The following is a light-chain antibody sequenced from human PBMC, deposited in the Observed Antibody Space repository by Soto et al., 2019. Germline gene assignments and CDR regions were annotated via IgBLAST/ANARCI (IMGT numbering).Light chain of an antibody. J-gene: IGKJ2*01. Sequence: ELVLTQSPGTLSLSPGERATLSCRASQSVSSSQLAWYQQKPGQAPRLLIYGASTTATGIPDRFSGGGSGTDFTLTISRLEPEDFAVYYCQQFGSSPEYTFGQGTKLEVK. V-gene: IGKV3-20*01. CDR2: GAS. CDR3: QQFGSSPEYT. CDR1: QSVSSSQ.